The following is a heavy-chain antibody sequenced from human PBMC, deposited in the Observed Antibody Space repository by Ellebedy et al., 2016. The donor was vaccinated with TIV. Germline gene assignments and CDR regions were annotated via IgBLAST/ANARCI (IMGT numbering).Heavy chain of an antibody. D-gene: IGHD4-11*01. V-gene: IGHV4-30-4*01. CDR3: ASTYWADYTNYFDP. Sequence: LRLSXTVSGGSISTVDYYWSWIRQPPGKGLEWIGHIFYSGSTYYNPSLKSRITISVDTSKNQFSLKLISVTAADTAVYYCASTYWADYTNYFDPWGQGTLVTVSS. J-gene: IGHJ5*02. CDR1: GGSISTVDYY. CDR2: IFYSGST.